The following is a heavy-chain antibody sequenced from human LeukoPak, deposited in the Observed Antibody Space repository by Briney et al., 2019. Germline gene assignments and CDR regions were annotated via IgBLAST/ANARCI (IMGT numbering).Heavy chain of an antibody. J-gene: IGHJ4*02. CDR2: ISGSGGST. V-gene: IGHV3-23*01. CDR3: AKDRFGYSSSAALDY. CDR1: GFTFSSYS. D-gene: IGHD6-6*01. Sequence: GGSLRLSCAASGFTFSSYSMNWVRQAPGKGLEWVSAISGSGGSTYYADSVKGRFTISRDNSKNTLYLQMNSLRAEDTAVYYCAKDRFGYSSSAALDYWGQGTLVTVSS.